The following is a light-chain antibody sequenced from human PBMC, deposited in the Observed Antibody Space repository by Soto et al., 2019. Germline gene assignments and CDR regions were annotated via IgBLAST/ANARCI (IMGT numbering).Light chain of an antibody. V-gene: IGKV1-5*03. J-gene: IGKJ1*01. Sequence: DIQMTQSPSTLSASVGDRVTITCRASQSISSWLAWYQQKPGKAPKLLIYKASSLESGVPSRFSGSGSGTEFTLTISSLPPDDFATYYCQQYNSYSTVGQGTKVDIK. CDR1: QSISSW. CDR3: QQYNSYST. CDR2: KAS.